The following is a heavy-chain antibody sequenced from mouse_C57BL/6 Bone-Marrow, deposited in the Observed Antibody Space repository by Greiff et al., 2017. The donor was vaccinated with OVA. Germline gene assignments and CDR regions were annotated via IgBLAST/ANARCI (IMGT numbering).Heavy chain of an antibody. V-gene: IGHV5-16*01. J-gene: IGHJ1*03. CDR1: GFTFSDYY. Sequence: EVKLMESEGGLVQPGSSMKLSCTASGFTFSDYYMAWVRQVPETGLEWVANINYDGSSTYYLDSLKSRFIISRDNAKNILYLQMSSLKSEDTATYYCARDSQFITSPRYWYFDVWGTGTTVTVSS. D-gene: IGHD1-1*01. CDR3: ARDSQFITSPRYWYFDV. CDR2: INYDGSST.